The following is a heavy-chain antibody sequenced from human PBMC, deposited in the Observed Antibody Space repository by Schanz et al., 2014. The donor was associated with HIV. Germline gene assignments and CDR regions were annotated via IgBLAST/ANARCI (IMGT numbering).Heavy chain of an antibody. J-gene: IGHJ4*02. D-gene: IGHD3-16*02. CDR1: GGTFRGYA. Sequence: QVQLMQSAAEVKRPGSSVKVSCKASGGTFRGYAISWVRLAPGQGLEWMGGIIPAVDITRYAQKFQGRLTITADKSTATAFMDLSSLRLDDTAVYYCARDKDYTWATYRFPDSWGQGTVVTVSS. V-gene: IGHV1-69*17. CDR2: IIPAVDIT. CDR3: ARDKDYTWATYRFPDS.